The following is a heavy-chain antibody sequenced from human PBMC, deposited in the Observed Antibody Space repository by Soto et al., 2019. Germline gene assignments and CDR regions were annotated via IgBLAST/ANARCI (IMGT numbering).Heavy chain of an antibody. CDR3: AKAGTVLRYFDWYDYGMAV. V-gene: IGHV3-23*01. D-gene: IGHD3-9*01. Sequence: GGSLRLSCAASGFTFSSYAMSWVRQAPGKGLEWVSAISGSGGSTYYADSVKGRFTISRDNSKNTLYLQMNSLRAEDTAVYYCAKAGTVLRYFDWYDYGMAVWGQGTTVTVSS. J-gene: IGHJ6*02. CDR2: ISGSGGST. CDR1: GFTFSSYA.